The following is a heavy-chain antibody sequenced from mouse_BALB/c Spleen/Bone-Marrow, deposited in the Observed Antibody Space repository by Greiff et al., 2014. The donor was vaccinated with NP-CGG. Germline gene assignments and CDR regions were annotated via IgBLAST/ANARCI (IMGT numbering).Heavy chain of an antibody. CDR3: ARPESYYGHYYWYFDD. CDR1: GYTFTSYI. V-gene: IGHV1-14*01. D-gene: IGHD2-10*01. J-gene: IGHJ1*01. CDR2: INPYNDGT. Sequence: EVQLQQSGPELVKPGASVKVSCKASGYTFTSYIMHWVKQKPGQGLEWIGYINPYNDGTKYNEKFKGKATPTSDKSSSTAYMKLNSLPSEDSAVYYCARPESYYGHYYWYFDDWGAGTTVTVSS.